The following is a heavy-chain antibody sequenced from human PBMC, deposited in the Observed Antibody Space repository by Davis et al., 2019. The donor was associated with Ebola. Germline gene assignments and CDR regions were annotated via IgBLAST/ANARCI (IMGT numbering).Heavy chain of an antibody. CDR2: ISGSGGST. J-gene: IGHJ4*02. D-gene: IGHD6-19*01. CDR3: AKGGQGSGWYMDY. V-gene: IGHV3-23*01. Sequence: GESLKISCAASGFTFSSYAMSWVRQAPGKGLEWVSAISGSGGSTYYADSVKGRFTISRDNSKNTLYLQMNSLRAEDTAVYYCAKGGQGSGWYMDYWGQGTLVTVSS. CDR1: GFTFSSYA.